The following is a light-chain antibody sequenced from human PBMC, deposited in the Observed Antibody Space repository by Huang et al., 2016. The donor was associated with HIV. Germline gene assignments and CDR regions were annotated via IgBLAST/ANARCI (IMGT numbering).Light chain of an antibody. CDR3: QQRSNWPPFT. J-gene: IGKJ3*01. CDR1: QSVSTY. V-gene: IGKV3-11*01. CDR2: DAS. Sequence: EIVLTQSPATLSLSPGERATLSCRASQSVSTYLAWYQHKPGQAPRLLIYDASNRATGIPARFRCSGSGTDFTLTISSLEPEDFAIYYCQQRSNWPPFTFGPGTKVDIK.